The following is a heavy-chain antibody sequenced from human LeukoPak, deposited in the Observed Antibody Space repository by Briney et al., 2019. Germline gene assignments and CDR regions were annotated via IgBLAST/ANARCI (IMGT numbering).Heavy chain of an antibody. CDR3: AREVGGRYFDWRNYYYMDV. J-gene: IGHJ6*03. D-gene: IGHD3-9*01. Sequence: ASVTVSFKASVYTFTSYGISWVRQAPGQGLEWMGWISAYNGNTNYAQKLQGRVTMTTDTSTSTAYMELRSLRSDDTAVYYCAREVGGRYFDWRNYYYMDVWGKGTTVTVSS. CDR1: VYTFTSYG. V-gene: IGHV1-18*01. CDR2: ISAYNGNT.